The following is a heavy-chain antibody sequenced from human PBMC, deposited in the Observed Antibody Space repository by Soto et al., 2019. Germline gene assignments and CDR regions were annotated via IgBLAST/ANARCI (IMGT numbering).Heavy chain of an antibody. CDR2: IYYSGST. CDR1: GGSISSSSYY. J-gene: IGHJ5*02. D-gene: IGHD5-12*01. V-gene: IGHV4-39*01. CDR3: ARLYVEMATISWFDP. Sequence: SETLSLTCTVSGGSISSSSYYWGWIRQPPGKGLEWIGSIYYSGSTYYNPSLKSRVTISVDTSKNQFSLKLSSVTAADTAVYYCARLYVEMATISWFDPWGQGTLVTAPQ.